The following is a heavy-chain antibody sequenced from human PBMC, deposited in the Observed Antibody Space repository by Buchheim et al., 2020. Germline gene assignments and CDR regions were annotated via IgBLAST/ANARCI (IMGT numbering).Heavy chain of an antibody. Sequence: QVQLVQSGAEVKKPGASVKVSCKASGYTFTSYYMHWVRQAPGQGLEWMGIINPSGGSTSYAQKFQGRVTMTRDTSTSTVYMELSSLRSEDTAVFYCARELRPPGDYYYGMDVWGQGTT. CDR1: GYTFTSYY. D-gene: IGHD4-17*01. CDR2: INPSGGST. CDR3: ARELRPPGDYYYGMDV. V-gene: IGHV1-46*01. J-gene: IGHJ6*02.